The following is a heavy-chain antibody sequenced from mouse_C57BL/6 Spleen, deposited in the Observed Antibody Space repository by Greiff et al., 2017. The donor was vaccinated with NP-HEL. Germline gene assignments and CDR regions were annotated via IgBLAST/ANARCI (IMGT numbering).Heavy chain of an antibody. J-gene: IGHJ4*01. D-gene: IGHD3-2*02. CDR3: ARWPRGSGYAMDY. V-gene: IGHV1-53*01. CDR1: GYTFTSYW. Sequence: QVHVKQPGTELVKPGASVKLSCKASGYTFTSYWMHWVKQRPGQGLEWIGNINPSNGGTNYNEKFKSKATLTVDKSSSTAYMQLSSLTSEDSAVYYCARWPRGSGYAMDYWGQGTSVTVSS. CDR2: INPSNGGT.